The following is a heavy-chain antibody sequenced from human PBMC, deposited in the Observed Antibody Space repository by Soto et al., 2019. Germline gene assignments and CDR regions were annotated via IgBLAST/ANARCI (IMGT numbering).Heavy chain of an antibody. CDR3: AKDTYYHDSSGYYVFDS. V-gene: IGHV3-30*18. J-gene: IGHJ4*02. D-gene: IGHD3-22*01. Sequence: QVQLVESGGGVVQPGRSLRLSCAASGFSFSSYGMHWVRQTPGKGLEWVAGISYDGSNKYYVDSMRGRLTISIDNSNNNLYRQMYSMRTDDTAMYHCAKDTYYHDSSGYYVFDSWGQGTLVTVSS. CDR1: GFSFSSYG. CDR2: ISYDGSNK.